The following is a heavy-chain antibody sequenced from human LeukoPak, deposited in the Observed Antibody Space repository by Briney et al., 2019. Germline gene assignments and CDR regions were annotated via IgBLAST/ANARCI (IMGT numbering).Heavy chain of an antibody. D-gene: IGHD2-15*01. V-gene: IGHV3-23*01. CDR1: GFTFSSYA. CDR3: AKGASGRCSGSICYALDY. Sequence: GGSLRLSCAASGFTFSSYAMSWVRQAPGKGLEWVSAISGSGGSTYYADSVKGRFTISRDNSKNTLYLQMNSLRAEDTAIYYCAKGASGRCSGSICYALDYWGQGTLVTVSS. J-gene: IGHJ4*02. CDR2: ISGSGGST.